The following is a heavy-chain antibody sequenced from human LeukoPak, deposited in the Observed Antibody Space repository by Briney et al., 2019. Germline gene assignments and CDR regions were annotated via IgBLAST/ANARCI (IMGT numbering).Heavy chain of an antibody. V-gene: IGHV3-23*01. D-gene: IGHD1-26*01. J-gene: IGHJ4*02. CDR1: GFTFSNYA. CDR2: ISGNGGTT. Sequence: GGSLRLSCAASGFTFSNYAMTWVRQAPGKGLEWVSGISGNGGTTYYADSVKGRFSISRDNSKDTVYVQMNGLRADDTAVYYCARDSGDSGSHFGYRGQGTLVTVSS. CDR3: ARDSGDSGSHFGY.